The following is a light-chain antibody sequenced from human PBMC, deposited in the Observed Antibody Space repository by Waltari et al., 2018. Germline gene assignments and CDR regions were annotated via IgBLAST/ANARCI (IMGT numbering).Light chain of an antibody. V-gene: IGLV3-1*01. CDR3: QAWDSSTVV. J-gene: IGLJ3*02. CDR2: QNT. CDR1: NLGDKF. Sequence: SYELTQSSSVYVSPGQSATITCTGDNLGDKFCNWYQQRPGQAPVLVIHQNTKRPSGIPERFSGSNSGNTATLTISETQPLDEADYYCQAWDSSTVVLGGGTKLTVL.